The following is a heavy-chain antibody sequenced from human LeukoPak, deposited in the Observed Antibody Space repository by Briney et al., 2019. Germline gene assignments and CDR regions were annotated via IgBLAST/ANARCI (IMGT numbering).Heavy chain of an antibody. D-gene: IGHD3-10*01. CDR1: GGSFSGYY. Sequence: SETLSLTCAVYGGSFSGYYWSWIRQPPGKGLEWIGEINHSGSTNYNPSLKSRVTISVDTSKNQFSLKLSSVTAADTAVYYCARGGFVVGYALDYWGQGTLVTVSS. CDR3: ARGGFVVGYALDY. V-gene: IGHV4-34*01. CDR2: INHSGST. J-gene: IGHJ4*02.